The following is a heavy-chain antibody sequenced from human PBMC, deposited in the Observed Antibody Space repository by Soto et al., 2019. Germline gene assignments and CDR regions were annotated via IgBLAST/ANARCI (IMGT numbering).Heavy chain of an antibody. D-gene: IGHD3-3*01. Sequence: SETLSLTCAVYGGSFSGYYWSWIRQPPGKGLEWIGEINHSGSTNYNPSLKSRVTISVDTSKNQFSLKLSSVTAADTAVYYCARGSITIFGVPYYQRWFDPWGQGTLVTV. CDR3: ARGSITIFGVPYYQRWFDP. V-gene: IGHV4-34*01. CDR1: GGSFSGYY. CDR2: INHSGST. J-gene: IGHJ5*02.